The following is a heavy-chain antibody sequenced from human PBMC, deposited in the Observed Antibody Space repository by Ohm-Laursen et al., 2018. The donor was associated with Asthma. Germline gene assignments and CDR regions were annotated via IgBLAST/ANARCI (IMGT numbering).Heavy chain of an antibody. V-gene: IGHV3-30*18. CDR3: AKDSCRDGYTWFDP. D-gene: IGHD5-24*01. Sequence: SLRLSCTASGFTFSSYGMHWVRQAPGKGLEWVAVISYGGSNKYYADSVKGRFTISRDNSKNTLYLQMNSLRAEDMAVYYCAKDSCRDGYTWFDPWGQGTLVTVSS. CDR1: GFTFSSYG. J-gene: IGHJ5*02. CDR2: ISYGGSNK.